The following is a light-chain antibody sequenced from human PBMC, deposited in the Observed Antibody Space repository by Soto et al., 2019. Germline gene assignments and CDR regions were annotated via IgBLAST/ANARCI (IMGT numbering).Light chain of an antibody. CDR1: ESIRSW. CDR3: QQYNTYQEFT. Sequence: DIQMTQSPSTLSASVGDRVIITCRASESIRSWLAWYQQRPGKAPELLICKASSLDSGVPSRFSGSGSGTELTLTIIRLQPEDFATHTCQQYNTYQEFTFGHGTKVDIK. J-gene: IGKJ3*01. V-gene: IGKV1-5*03. CDR2: KAS.